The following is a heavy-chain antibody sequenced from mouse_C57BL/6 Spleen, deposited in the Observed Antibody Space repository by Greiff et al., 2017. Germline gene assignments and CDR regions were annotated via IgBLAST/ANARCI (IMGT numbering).Heavy chain of an antibody. CDR1: GFSLSTFGMG. V-gene: IGHV8-8*01. D-gene: IGHD1-1*01. CDR3: ARVAITTVVNWYFDD. CDR2: IWWDDDK. Sequence: QVQLKQSGPGILQPSQTLSLTCSFSGFSLSTFGMGVGWIRQPSGKGLEWLAHIWWDDDKSYNPALKSRLTISKDTSKNQVFLKIANVNAADAATDYYARVAITTVVNWYFDDWGTGTTVTVSS. J-gene: IGHJ1*03.